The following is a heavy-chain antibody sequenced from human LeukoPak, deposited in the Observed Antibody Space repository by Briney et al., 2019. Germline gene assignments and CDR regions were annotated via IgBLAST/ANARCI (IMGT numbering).Heavy chain of an antibody. J-gene: IGHJ5*02. V-gene: IGHV4-59*08. CDR1: GGSISSYY. D-gene: IGHD2-2*01. Sequence: PSETLSLTCTVSGGSISSYYWSWIRQPPGKRLEWIGYIYYSGSTNYTPSLKSRVTISVDTSKNQFSLRLSSVTAADTAVYYCARRRCTSTSCWFDPWGQGTLVTVSS. CDR2: IYYSGST. CDR3: ARRRCTSTSCWFDP.